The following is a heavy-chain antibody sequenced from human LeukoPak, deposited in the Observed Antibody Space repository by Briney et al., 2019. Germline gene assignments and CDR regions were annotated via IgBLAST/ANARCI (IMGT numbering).Heavy chain of an antibody. CDR2: INAGNGNT. J-gene: IGHJ5*02. CDR3: ARVAVSYSSSWYWFDP. D-gene: IGHD6-13*01. Sequence: ASVKVSCKASGYTFTSYAMHWVRQAPGQRLEWMGWINAGNGNTKYSQEFQGRVTITRDTSASTAYMELSSLRSEDMAVYYCARVAVSYSSSWYWFDPWGQGTLVTVSS. CDR1: GYTFTSYA. V-gene: IGHV1-3*03.